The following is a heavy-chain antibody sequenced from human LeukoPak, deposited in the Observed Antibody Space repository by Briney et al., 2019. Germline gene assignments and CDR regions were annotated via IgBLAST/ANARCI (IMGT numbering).Heavy chain of an antibody. CDR3: AADRGLETAFDSSTPDAYYYYMDV. CDR2: INPSGGST. J-gene: IGHJ6*03. Sequence: GASVKVSCKASGYTFTSYYMHWVRQAPGQGLEWMGIINPSGGSTSYAQKFQGRVTMTRDMSTSTVYMELSSLRSEDTAVYYCAADRGLETAFDSSTPDAYYYYMDVWGKGTTVTVSS. D-gene: IGHD5-18*01. CDR1: GYTFTSYY. V-gene: IGHV1-46*01.